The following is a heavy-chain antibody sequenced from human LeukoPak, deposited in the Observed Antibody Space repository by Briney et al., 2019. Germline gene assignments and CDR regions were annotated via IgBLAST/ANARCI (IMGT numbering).Heavy chain of an antibody. D-gene: IGHD3-22*01. V-gene: IGHV4-34*01. CDR1: GGSFSGYY. CDR3: ARGLIYSDTTGYYSAYMDV. J-gene: IGHJ6*03. CDR2: ISHSGNS. Sequence: SETLSLTCAVYGGSFSGYYWSWIRQPPGKGLEWIGEISHSGNSNYNPSLKSRVTISVDTSKNQFSLRLSSLTAADAALYYCARGLIYSDTTGYYSAYMDVWGRGTSVTVSS.